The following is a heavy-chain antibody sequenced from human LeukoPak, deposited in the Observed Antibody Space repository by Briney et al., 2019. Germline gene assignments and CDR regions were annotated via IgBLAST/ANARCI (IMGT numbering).Heavy chain of an antibody. V-gene: IGHV3-48*01. Sequence: PGGSLRLSCAASGFTVSSNYMSWVRQAPGKGLEWVSYIGSSSSTIYYADSVKGRFTISRDNAKNSLYLQMNSLRAEDTAVYYCARDPASVYDILTGYRPPFFDYWGQGTLVTVSS. CDR2: IGSSSSTI. CDR1: GFTVSSNY. CDR3: ARDPASVYDILTGYRPPFFDY. D-gene: IGHD3-9*01. J-gene: IGHJ4*02.